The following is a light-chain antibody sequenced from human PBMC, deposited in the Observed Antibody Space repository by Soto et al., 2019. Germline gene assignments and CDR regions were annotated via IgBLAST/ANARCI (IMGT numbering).Light chain of an antibody. Sequence: TQSPVTLSVSPGERATLSCRASQSVSSNLAWYQQKPGQAPSLLIYGAFTRATGIPARFSGTGSGTDFTLTISSLEPEDFAVYYCQQRSNWPPFTFGGGTKVDIK. V-gene: IGKV3-11*01. CDR3: QQRSNWPPFT. J-gene: IGKJ4*01. CDR2: GAF. CDR1: QSVSSN.